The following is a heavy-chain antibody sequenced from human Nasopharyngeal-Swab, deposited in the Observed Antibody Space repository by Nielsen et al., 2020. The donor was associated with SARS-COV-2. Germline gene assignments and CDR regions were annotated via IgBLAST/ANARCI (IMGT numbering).Heavy chain of an antibody. V-gene: IGHV4-59*08. Sequence: SETLSLTCTVSCASLSSYYWSWIRQPPGKGLEWVAYSHYSGSTNYNPSLKSRVTMSVDTSKRQFSLMLTSVTAADTAVYYCARGFDYWGQGTLVTVSS. J-gene: IGHJ4*02. CDR2: SHYSGST. CDR1: CASLSSYY. CDR3: ARGFDY.